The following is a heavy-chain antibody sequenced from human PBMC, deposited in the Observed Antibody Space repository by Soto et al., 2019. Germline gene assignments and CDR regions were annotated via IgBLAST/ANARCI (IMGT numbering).Heavy chain of an antibody. D-gene: IGHD3-22*01. Sequence: QVQLVESGGGVVQPGRSLRLSCAASGFTFSSYGMHWVRQAPGKGREWVAVVSDDGSNKYYADSVKGRFTISRDNSKNTLYLQMNSLRAEDTAVYYCAKEWVYDSSGWSFDYWGQGTLVTVSS. CDR2: VSDDGSNK. CDR3: AKEWVYDSSGWSFDY. CDR1: GFTFSSYG. J-gene: IGHJ4*02. V-gene: IGHV3-30*18.